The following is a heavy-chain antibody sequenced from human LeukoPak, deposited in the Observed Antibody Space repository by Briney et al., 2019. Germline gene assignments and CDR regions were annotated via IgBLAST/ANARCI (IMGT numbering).Heavy chain of an antibody. D-gene: IGHD3-3*01. Sequence: EASVKVSCKASGYTFTSYDINWVRQATGQGLEWMGWMNPNSGNTGYAQEFQGRVTMTRNTSISTAYMELSSLRSEDTAVYYCARGLKQWLLFHAIGINWFDPWGQGTLVTVSS. CDR3: ARGLKQWLLFHAIGINWFDP. CDR2: MNPNSGNT. V-gene: IGHV1-8*01. J-gene: IGHJ5*02. CDR1: GYTFTSYD.